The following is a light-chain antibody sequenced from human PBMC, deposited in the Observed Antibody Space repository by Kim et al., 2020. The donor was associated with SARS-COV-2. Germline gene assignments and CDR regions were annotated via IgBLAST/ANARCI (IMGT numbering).Light chain of an antibody. CDR1: QSISDW. CDR3: QQYNNYHT. CDR2: KAS. Sequence: LSASVGDRVTISCRASQSISDWLAWYQQKPGKAPKLLIYKASSLQSGVPSRFSGSGSGTEFTLTITSLQPDDFATYYCQQYNNYHTFGQGTKLEI. V-gene: IGKV1-5*03. J-gene: IGKJ2*01.